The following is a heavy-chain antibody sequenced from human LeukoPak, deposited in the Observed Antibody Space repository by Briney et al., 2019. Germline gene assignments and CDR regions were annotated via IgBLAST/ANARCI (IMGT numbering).Heavy chain of an antibody. CDR2: INHSGST. CDR1: GGSFSGYY. D-gene: IGHD3-3*01. CDR3: ARVGGTNFYYYGLDV. Sequence: PSETLSLTCAVYGGSFSGYYWSWNRQPPGKGLEWIGEINHSGSTNYNPSLKSRVTISVDTSKNQFSLKLNSVTAADTAVYYCARVGGTNFYYYGLDVWGQGTTVTVSS. V-gene: IGHV4-34*01. J-gene: IGHJ6*02.